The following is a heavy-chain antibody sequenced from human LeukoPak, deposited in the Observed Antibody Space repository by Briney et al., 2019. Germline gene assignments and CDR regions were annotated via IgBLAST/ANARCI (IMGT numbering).Heavy chain of an antibody. CDR3: ATPAAGYFDY. CDR2: INPNSGGT. V-gene: IGHV1-2*04. CDR1: GYTFTGYY. J-gene: IGHJ4*02. D-gene: IGHD2-2*01. Sequence: ASVKVSCKASGYTFTGYYMHWVRQAPGQGLEWMGWINPNSGGTNYAQKFQGWVTMTRDTSISTAYMELSSLRSEDTAVYYCATPAAGYFDYWGQGTLVTVSS.